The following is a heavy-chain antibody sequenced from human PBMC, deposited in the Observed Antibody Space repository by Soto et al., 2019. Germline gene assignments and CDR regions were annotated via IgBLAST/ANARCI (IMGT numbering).Heavy chain of an antibody. V-gene: IGHV4-31*03. CDR1: GVSINIGGYY. D-gene: IGHD2-2*01. J-gene: IGHJ4*02. Sequence: QVQLQESGPGLVKPSQTLSLTCTVSGVSINIGGYYWSRIRQRPGKGLEWIGYIYKSGSTYYNPSLKSRVTISVDTSKNQFSLQLSSVTAADTAVHYCATELGDCSSSTCYFDYWGQGTLVTVSS. CDR3: ATELGDCSSSTCYFDY. CDR2: IYKSGST.